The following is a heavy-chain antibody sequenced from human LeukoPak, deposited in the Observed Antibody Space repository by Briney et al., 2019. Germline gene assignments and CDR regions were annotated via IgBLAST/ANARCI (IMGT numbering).Heavy chain of an antibody. J-gene: IGHJ4*02. Sequence: SGGALRLSYAASGFTFSSFWMHWVRQAPGEGPVRVSSMNSDGSSTVYADSVRGRFSSSRDNAKNTLYLQMNSLRVGDTAVYHCVRVGGRSSIGGDCWGQGTLVTVSS. CDR1: GFTFSSFW. V-gene: IGHV3-74*03. CDR3: VRVGGRSSIGGDC. CDR2: MNSDGSST. D-gene: IGHD3-10*01.